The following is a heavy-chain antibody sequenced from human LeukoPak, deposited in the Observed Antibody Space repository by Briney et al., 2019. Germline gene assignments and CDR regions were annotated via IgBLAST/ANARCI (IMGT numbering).Heavy chain of an antibody. D-gene: IGHD5-12*01. CDR3: ARVISGYGYYYYGMDV. J-gene: IGHJ6*02. CDR2: INHSGST. Sequence: SETLSLSCAVYGGSFSGYYWSWIRQPPGKGLEWIGEINHSGSTNYNPSLKSRVTISVDTSKNQFSLKLSSVTAADTAVYYCARVISGYGYYYYGMDVWGQGTTVTVSS. CDR1: GGSFSGYY. V-gene: IGHV4-34*01.